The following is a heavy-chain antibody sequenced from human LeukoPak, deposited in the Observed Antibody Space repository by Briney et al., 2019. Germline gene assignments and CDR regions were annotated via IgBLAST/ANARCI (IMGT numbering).Heavy chain of an antibody. CDR3: AGPKDSGSYSY. CDR2: IYYTGST. CDR1: GGSISTRDYY. Sequence: KPSETLSLTCTVSGGSISTRDYYGAWIRQPPGKGLEWIGSIYYTGSTFYSPSLKSRVTMSVDTSNNQISLKLSSVTAADTATYYCAGPKDSGSYSYWGQGTLVTVPS. D-gene: IGHD1-26*01. V-gene: IGHV4-39*01. J-gene: IGHJ4*02.